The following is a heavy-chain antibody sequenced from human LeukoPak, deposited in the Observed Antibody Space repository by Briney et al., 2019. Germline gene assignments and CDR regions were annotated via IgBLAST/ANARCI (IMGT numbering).Heavy chain of an antibody. CDR2: IYYTGST. CDR1: GGSISSYY. V-gene: IGHV4-59*12. CDR3: ARDHRYSSGWYDY. D-gene: IGHD6-19*01. J-gene: IGHJ4*02. Sequence: PSETLSLTCTVSGGSISSYYWNWIRQPPGKGLEWIGYIYYTGSTNYNPSLKSRVTMSVDTSKNQFSLKLSSATAADTAVYYCARDHRYSSGWYDYWGQGTLVTVSS.